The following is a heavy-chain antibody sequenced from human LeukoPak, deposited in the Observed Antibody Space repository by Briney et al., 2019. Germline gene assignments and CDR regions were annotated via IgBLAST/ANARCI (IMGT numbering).Heavy chain of an antibody. CDR1: RYTFTGYY. D-gene: IGHD2-2*01. CDR2: INPKRGGT. Sequence: ASVKVSCKASRYTFTGYYMHWVRQAPGQGLEWMGWINPKRGGTNYAQKFQGRVTMTRDTSISTAYMELSRLRSDDTAVYYCATSLYCSSTNCYALYFQHWGQGSLLTVSS. CDR3: ATSLYCSSTNCYALYFQH. V-gene: IGHV1-2*02. J-gene: IGHJ1*01.